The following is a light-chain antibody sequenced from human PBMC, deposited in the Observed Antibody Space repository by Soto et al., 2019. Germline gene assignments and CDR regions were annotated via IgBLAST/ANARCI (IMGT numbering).Light chain of an antibody. V-gene: IGLV2-14*01. Sequence: QSALTQPASVSGSPGQSITISCTGTSIDVGGYNSVSWYQQHPGKAPKLMICEISDRPSGVSNRFSVSKSRNTASLTISGLQAEDEADYYCSSYTSSDSAVFGGGTKLTVL. J-gene: IGLJ2*01. CDR1: SIDVGGYNS. CDR3: SSYTSSDSAV. CDR2: EIS.